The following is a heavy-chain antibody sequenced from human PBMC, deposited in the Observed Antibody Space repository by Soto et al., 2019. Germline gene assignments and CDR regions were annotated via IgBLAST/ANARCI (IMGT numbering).Heavy chain of an antibody. Sequence: EVQLVESGGGLVQPGGSLRLSCAASGFTFSSYWMHWVRQAPGKGLVWVSRINSDGSSTSYADSVKGRFTISRDNAKNTLYLQMNSLRAEDTAVYYCARGDDFWSGYYTPDIWGQGTMVTVSS. J-gene: IGHJ3*02. V-gene: IGHV3-74*01. CDR1: GFTFSSYW. CDR3: ARGDDFWSGYYTPDI. CDR2: INSDGSST. D-gene: IGHD3-3*01.